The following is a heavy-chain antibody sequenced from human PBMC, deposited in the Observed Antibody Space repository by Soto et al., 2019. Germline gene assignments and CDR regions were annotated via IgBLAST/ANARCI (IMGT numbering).Heavy chain of an antibody. CDR3: ARDWGAITGPTKTMSEWFAP. CDR2: GSQGGAAASLAEGDT. Sequence: QVQLQESGPGLVRLSETLSLTCTVSGASINSFFWCWIRLPPGKGLELVGFGSQGGAAASLAEGDTHGCDTTLARQSTISLDFPKDQFSRSLTSVTAAATAVYYWARDWGAITGPTKTMSEWFAPWGQGTLVTVSS. D-gene: IGHD3-16*01. V-gene: IGHV4-59*01. CDR1: GASINSFF. J-gene: IGHJ5*02.